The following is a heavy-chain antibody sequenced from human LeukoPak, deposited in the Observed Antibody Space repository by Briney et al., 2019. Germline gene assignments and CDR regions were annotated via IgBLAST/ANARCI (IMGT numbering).Heavy chain of an antibody. CDR3: AKDHVDYGAWGGWFDP. CDR2: ISGSGGST. CDR1: GFTFSSYA. V-gene: IGHV3-23*01. D-gene: IGHD4-17*01. Sequence: GGSLRLSCAASGFTFSSYAMSWVRQAPGKGLEWVPAISGSGGSTYYADSVKGRFTISRDNSKNTLYLQMNSLRAEDTAVYYCAKDHVDYGAWGGWFDPWGQGTLVTVSS. J-gene: IGHJ5*02.